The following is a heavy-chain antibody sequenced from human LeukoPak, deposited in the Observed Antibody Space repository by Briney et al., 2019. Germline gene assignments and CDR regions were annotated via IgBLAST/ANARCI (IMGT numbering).Heavy chain of an antibody. CDR3: ATVLAARHYYYYYMDV. J-gene: IGHJ6*03. Sequence: ASVKVSCKDSGGTLNNYVFSWVRQAPGQGLEWMGGILPIFGTANYAQKFQGRVTITADESTSTAYMELSSLRSEDTAVYYCATVLAARHYYYYYMDVWGKGTTVTVSS. D-gene: IGHD6-6*01. CDR2: ILPIFGTA. CDR1: GGTLNNYV. V-gene: IGHV1-69*13.